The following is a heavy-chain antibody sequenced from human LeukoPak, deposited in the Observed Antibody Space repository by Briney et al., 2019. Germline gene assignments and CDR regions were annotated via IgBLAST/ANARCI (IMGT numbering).Heavy chain of an antibody. V-gene: IGHV3-23*01. D-gene: IGHD2-2*01. CDR2: ISGSGGST. Sequence: GGSRRLSCAASGFTFSSYAMSWVRQAPGKGLEWVSAISGSGGSTYYADSVKGRFTISRDNSKNTLYLQMNSLRAEDTAVYYCAKVIDCSSTSCYLPFYYFDYWGQGTLVTVSS. CDR3: AKVIDCSSTSCYLPFYYFDY. J-gene: IGHJ4*02. CDR1: GFTFSSYA.